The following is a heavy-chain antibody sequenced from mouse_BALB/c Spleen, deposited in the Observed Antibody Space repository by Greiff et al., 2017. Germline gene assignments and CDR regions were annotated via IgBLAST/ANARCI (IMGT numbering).Heavy chain of an antibody. Sequence: EVMLVESGGGLVKPGGSLKLSCAASGFTFSSYAMSWVRQSPEKRLEWVAEISSGGSYTYYPDTVTGRFTISRDNAKNTLYLEMSSLRSEDTAMYYCARDSGNYLYAMDYWGQGTSVTVSS. CDR2: ISSGGSYT. CDR3: ARDSGNYLYAMDY. V-gene: IGHV5-9-4*01. J-gene: IGHJ4*01. CDR1: GFTFSSYA. D-gene: IGHD2-1*01.